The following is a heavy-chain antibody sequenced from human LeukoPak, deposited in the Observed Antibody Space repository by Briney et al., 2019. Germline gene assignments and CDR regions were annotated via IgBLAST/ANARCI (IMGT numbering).Heavy chain of an antibody. CDR2: ISGSGGST. CDR1: GFTFSSYG. V-gene: IGHV3-23*01. Sequence: GGSLRLSCAASGFTFSSYGMSWVRQAPGKGLEWVSAISGSGGSTYYADSVKGRFTISRDNSKNTLYLQMNSLRAEDTAVYYCAKDSKRWKTYYYESGSYYFESWGQGTLVTVSS. CDR3: AKDSKRWKTYYYESGSYYFES. D-gene: IGHD3-10*01. J-gene: IGHJ4*02.